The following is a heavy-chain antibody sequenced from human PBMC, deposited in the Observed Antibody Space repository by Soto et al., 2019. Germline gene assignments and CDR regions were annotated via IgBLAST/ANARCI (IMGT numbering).Heavy chain of an antibody. D-gene: IGHD1-1*01. J-gene: IGHJ3*01. CDR3: ATWHEREHAYDV. CDR1: GLTISDKKY. V-gene: IGHV3-53*01. Sequence: DVQLVESGGGLIQPGESLRLSCAAFGLTISDKKYVAWVRHAPGKGLEWVSALYDVDGSFYADSVKGRFTTSSDSSKTTVYLQMNDLRPDDTAVYYCATWHEREHAYDVWGQGTTVTVSS. CDR2: LYDVDGS.